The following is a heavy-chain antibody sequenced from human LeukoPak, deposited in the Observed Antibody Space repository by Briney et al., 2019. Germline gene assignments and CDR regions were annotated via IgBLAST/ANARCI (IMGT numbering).Heavy chain of an antibody. V-gene: IGHV3-23*01. Sequence: GGSLRLSCAASGFTFSSYAMSWVRQTPGEGLEWVSTFSSSGGSTYYADSVKGRFTISRDNSKNTLYLQMNSLRAEDTAVYYCATHITMVRGIDAFDIWGQGTMVTVSS. CDR2: FSSSGGST. D-gene: IGHD3-10*01. J-gene: IGHJ3*02. CDR1: GFTFSSYA. CDR3: ATHITMVRGIDAFDI.